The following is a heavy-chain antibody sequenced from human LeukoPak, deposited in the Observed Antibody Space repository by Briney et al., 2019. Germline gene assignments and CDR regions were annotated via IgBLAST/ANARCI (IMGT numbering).Heavy chain of an antibody. J-gene: IGHJ4*02. D-gene: IGHD3-10*01. Sequence: GESLKISCQGSGYTFTSYGISWVRQAPGQGLEWMGWISAYNGNTNYAQKLQGRVTMTTDTSTSTAYMELRSLRSDDTAVYYRARDGTMAKQDYWGQGTLVTVSS. CDR3: ARDGTMAKQDY. CDR1: GYTFTSYG. CDR2: ISAYNGNT. V-gene: IGHV1-18*01.